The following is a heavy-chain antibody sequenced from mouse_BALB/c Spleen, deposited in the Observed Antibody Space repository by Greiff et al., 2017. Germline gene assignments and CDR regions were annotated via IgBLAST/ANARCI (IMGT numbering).Heavy chain of an antibody. CDR1: GYSITSDYA. D-gene: IGHD2-4*01. CDR2: ISYSGST. V-gene: IGHV3-2*02. J-gene: IGHJ3*01. CDR3: ARGDYQAWFAY. Sequence: EVKLVESGPGLVKPSQSLSLTCTVTGYSITSDYAWNWIRQFPGNKLEWMGYISYSGSTSYNPSLKSRISITRDTSKNQFFLQLNSVTTEDTATYYCARGDYQAWFAYWGQGTLVTVSA.